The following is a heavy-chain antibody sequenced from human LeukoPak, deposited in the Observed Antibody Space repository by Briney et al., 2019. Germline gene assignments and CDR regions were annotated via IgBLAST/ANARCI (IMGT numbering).Heavy chain of an antibody. CDR3: ASNLNSSGWYFYSYYYGMDV. CDR1: GYTFTSYY. CDR2: INPSGGST. V-gene: IGHV1-46*01. D-gene: IGHD6-19*01. J-gene: IGHJ6*02. Sequence: ASVKVSCKASGYTFTSYYMHWVRQAPGQGLEWMGIINPSGGSTSYAQKFQGRVTMTRDTSTSTVYMGLSSLRSEDTAVYYCASNLNSSGWYFYSYYYGMDVWGQGTTVTVSS.